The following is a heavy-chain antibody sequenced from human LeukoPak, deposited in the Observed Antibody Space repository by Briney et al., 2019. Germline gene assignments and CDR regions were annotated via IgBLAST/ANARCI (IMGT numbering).Heavy chain of an antibody. CDR3: ARDHVGATTGLDY. J-gene: IGHJ4*02. V-gene: IGHV3-74*01. CDR2: INSDGIST. D-gene: IGHD1-26*01. Sequence: GGSLRLSCAASGFTFSSYWMHWVRQAPGKGLELVSRINSDGISTSYAYSVKVRFTISRDNGKNTMYLQMNSLRAEDTAVYYCARDHVGATTGLDYWGQGTLVTVSS. CDR1: GFTFSSYW.